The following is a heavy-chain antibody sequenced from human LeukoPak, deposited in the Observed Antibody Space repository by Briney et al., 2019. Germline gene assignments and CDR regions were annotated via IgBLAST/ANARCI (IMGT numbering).Heavy chain of an antibody. CDR2: ISSSSSTI. CDR1: GFTFSSYS. J-gene: IGHJ4*02. Sequence: PGGSLRLSCAASGFTFSSYSMNWVRQAPGKGLEWVSYISSSSSTIYYADSVKGRFTISRDNAKNSLYLQMNSLRAEDMAVYYCARDRGYCRGTTCYAYYFDSWGQGTLVTVSS. CDR3: ARDRGYCRGTTCYAYYFDS. D-gene: IGHD2-2*01. V-gene: IGHV3-48*04.